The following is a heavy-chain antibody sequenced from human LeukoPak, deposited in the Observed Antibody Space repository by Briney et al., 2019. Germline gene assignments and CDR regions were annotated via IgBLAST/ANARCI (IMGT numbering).Heavy chain of an antibody. D-gene: IGHD3-3*01. V-gene: IGHV3-21*01. CDR2: ISSSSSYI. J-gene: IGHJ4*02. CDR1: GFTFSSYS. Sequence: PGGSLRLSCAASGFTFSSYSMNWVRQAPGKGLDWVSSISSSSSYIYYADSVKGRFTISRDNAKNSLYLQMNSLRAEDTAVYYCARGFGYDFGLYFDYWGQGTLVTVSS. CDR3: ARGFGYDFGLYFDY.